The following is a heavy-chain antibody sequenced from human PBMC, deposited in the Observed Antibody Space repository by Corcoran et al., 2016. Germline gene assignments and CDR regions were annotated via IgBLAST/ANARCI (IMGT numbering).Heavy chain of an antibody. J-gene: IGHJ6*02. Sequence: QVTLRESGPALVKPTQTLTLTCTFSGFSLSTRGMCVSWIRQPPGKALEWLALIDWEDDKYYSTSLETRLTISKDTSKNQVVLTMTHMDPVDTATYYVARIPNRYSGGFTGNYYYYGMDVWGQGTTVTVSS. CDR2: IDWEDDK. V-gene: IGHV2-70*01. D-gene: IGHD1-26*01. CDR3: ARIPNRYSGGFTGNYYYYGMDV. CDR1: GFSLSTRGMC.